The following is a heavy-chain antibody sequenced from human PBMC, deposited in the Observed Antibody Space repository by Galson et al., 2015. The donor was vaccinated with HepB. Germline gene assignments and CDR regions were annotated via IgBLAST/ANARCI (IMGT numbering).Heavy chain of an antibody. CDR1: GFTFHIYT. V-gene: IGHV3-21*01. Sequence: SLRLSCAASGFTFHIYTMNWVRQAPGRGLEWVSSISSSSSYIYYADSLRGRFTISRDNAKNSLYLQMNSLRADDTAVYYCARDYYGDYAQDYWGQGTLVTVSS. CDR3: ARDYYGDYAQDY. D-gene: IGHD4-17*01. CDR2: ISSSSSYI. J-gene: IGHJ4*02.